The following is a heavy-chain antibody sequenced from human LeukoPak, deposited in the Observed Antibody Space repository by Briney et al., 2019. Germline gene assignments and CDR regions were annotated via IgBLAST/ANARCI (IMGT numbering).Heavy chain of an antibody. D-gene: IGHD3-10*01. CDR1: GYTFTSYD. V-gene: IGHV1-8*02. CDR3: ARAKGSYGSGSGPLGY. Sequence: ASVKVSCKASGYTFTSYDINWVRQATGQGLEWMGWMNPNSGNTGYAQKFQGRVTMIRNNSISTAYMELSSLRSEDTAVYYCARAKGSYGSGSGPLGYWGQGTLVTVSS. J-gene: IGHJ4*02. CDR2: MNPNSGNT.